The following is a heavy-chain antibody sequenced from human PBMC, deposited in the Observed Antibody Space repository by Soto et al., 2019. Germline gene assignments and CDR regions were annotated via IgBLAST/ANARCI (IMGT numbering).Heavy chain of an antibody. Sequence: SETRSLTCTVSGGSVSSGSYYWSWIRQPPGKGLECIGYIYYSGSTNYNPSLKSRVTISVDTSRKQFSLKLSSVTAADTAVYYCAILNGDYYDTSGYSYYYDMVVWGQGTTVTVS. V-gene: IGHV4-61*01. CDR2: IYYSGST. D-gene: IGHD3-22*01. CDR1: GGSVSSGSYY. CDR3: AILNGDYYDTSGYSYYYDMVV. J-gene: IGHJ6*02.